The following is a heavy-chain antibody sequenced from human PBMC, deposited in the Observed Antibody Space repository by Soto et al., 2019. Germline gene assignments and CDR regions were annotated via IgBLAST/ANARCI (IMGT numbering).Heavy chain of an antibody. Sequence: GTSVKLSCKACGGSFRSYAISCVRQAPRQGLEWMGGIIPIFGTANYAQKFQGRVTITADESTSTAYMELSSLRSEDTAVYYCARANFDWLFHISPRFSWFDPWGQGTLVTVSS. D-gene: IGHD3-9*01. CDR3: ARANFDWLFHISPRFSWFDP. CDR2: IIPIFGTA. J-gene: IGHJ5*02. CDR1: GGSFRSYA. V-gene: IGHV1-69*13.